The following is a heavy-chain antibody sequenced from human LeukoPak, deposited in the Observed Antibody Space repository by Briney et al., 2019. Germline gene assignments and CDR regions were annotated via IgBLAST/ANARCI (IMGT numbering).Heavy chain of an antibody. CDR3: ATLARFSGSYFYFHY. V-gene: IGHV1-24*01. D-gene: IGHD1-26*01. CDR2: DPEDGET. J-gene: IGHJ4*02. Sequence: DPEDGETIYAQKFQGRVTMTEDTSTDTAYMELSSLRSEDTAVYYCATLARFSGSYFYFHYWGQGTLVTVSS.